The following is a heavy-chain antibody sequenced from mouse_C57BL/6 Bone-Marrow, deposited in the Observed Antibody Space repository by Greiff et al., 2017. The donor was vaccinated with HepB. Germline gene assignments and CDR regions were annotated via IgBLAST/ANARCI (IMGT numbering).Heavy chain of an antibody. D-gene: IGHD1-1*01. Sequence: VKLQESGPGLVKPSQSLSLTCSVTGYSITSGYYWNWIRQFPGNKLEWMGYISYDGSNNYNPSLKNRISITRDTSKNQFFLKLNSVTTVDTATYYCARDYYGSSYAMDYWGQGTSVTVSS. CDR3: ARDYYGSSYAMDY. V-gene: IGHV3-6*01. CDR1: GYSITSGYY. J-gene: IGHJ4*01. CDR2: ISYDGSN.